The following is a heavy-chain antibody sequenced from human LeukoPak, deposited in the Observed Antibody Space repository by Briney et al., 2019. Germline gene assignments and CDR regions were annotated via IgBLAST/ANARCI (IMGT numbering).Heavy chain of an antibody. CDR1: GDIVSSNSAA. D-gene: IGHD6-19*01. Sequence: SRTLSLTCAISGDIVSSNSAAWNWIRQSPSRGLEWLGRTYYRSKWYNDYAVSVKSRITINPDTSKNQFSLQLNSVTPEDTAVYYCARDPGRAVSGLFDYWGQGTLVTVSS. CDR2: TYYRSKWYN. J-gene: IGHJ4*02. CDR3: ARDPGRAVSGLFDY. V-gene: IGHV6-1*01.